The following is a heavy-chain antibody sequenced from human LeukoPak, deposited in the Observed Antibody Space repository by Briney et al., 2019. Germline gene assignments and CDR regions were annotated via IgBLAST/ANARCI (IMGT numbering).Heavy chain of an antibody. D-gene: IGHD3-22*01. J-gene: IGHJ3*02. Sequence: ESGGSLRLSCAASGFTFSDYYMSWIRQAPGKGLEWISYISDDGSYANYADSVRGRFTVSRDNAKNSLFLQMNSLRTEDTAVYYCARRISGYYAFDIWGQGTMVTVSS. CDR2: ISDDGSYA. CDR1: GFTFSDYY. CDR3: ARRISGYYAFDI. V-gene: IGHV3-11*03.